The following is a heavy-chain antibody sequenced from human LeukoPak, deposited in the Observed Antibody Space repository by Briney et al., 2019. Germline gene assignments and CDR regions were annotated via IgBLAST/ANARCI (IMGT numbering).Heavy chain of an antibody. V-gene: IGHV3-43*01. D-gene: IGHD6-13*01. CDR2: ISWDGGST. J-gene: IGHJ5*02. Sequence: GGSLRLSCAASGFTFDDYTMHWVRQAPGKGLEWVSLISWDGGSTYYADSVKGRFTISRDNAKNSLYLQMNSLRAEDTAVYYCAKDPGLGVAAEDWFDPWGQGTLVTVSS. CDR1: GFTFDDYT. CDR3: AKDPGLGVAAEDWFDP.